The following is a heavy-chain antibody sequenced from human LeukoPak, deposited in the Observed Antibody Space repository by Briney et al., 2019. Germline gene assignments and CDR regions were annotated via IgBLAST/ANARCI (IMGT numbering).Heavy chain of an antibody. CDR3: AKAAYYDSSAYCDY. V-gene: IGHV3-43*02. CDR2: ISGDGDRA. Sequence: GGSMRLSWAASGVTFDDSAMHWVRQAPGKGLQWVSLISGDGDRAFYADSVKGRFTISRDNNKNSLYLQMNSLTTEDTALYYCAKAAYYDSSAYCDYWGQGTLVTVSS. D-gene: IGHD3-22*01. CDR1: GVTFDDSA. J-gene: IGHJ4*02.